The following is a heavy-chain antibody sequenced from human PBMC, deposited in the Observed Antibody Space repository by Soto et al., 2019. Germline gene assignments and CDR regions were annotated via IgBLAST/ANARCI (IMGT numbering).Heavy chain of an antibody. Sequence: QVQLVESGGGVVQPGRSLRLSCAASGFTFSSYAMHWVRQAPGKGLEWVAVISYDGSNKYYADSVKGRFTISRDNSKNTLYLQMNSLRAEDTAVYYCARDHSGSSWFSISATFDYWGQGTLVTVSS. D-gene: IGHD6-13*01. CDR3: ARDHSGSSWFSISATFDY. V-gene: IGHV3-30-3*01. J-gene: IGHJ4*02. CDR2: ISYDGSNK. CDR1: GFTFSSYA.